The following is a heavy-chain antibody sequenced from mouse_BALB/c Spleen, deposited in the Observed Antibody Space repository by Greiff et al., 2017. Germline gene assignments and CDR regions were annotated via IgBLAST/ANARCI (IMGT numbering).Heavy chain of an antibody. CDR3: TPGAYYAVDY. CDR2: IYPGSGST. Sequence: LQQPGSELVRPGASVKLSCKASGYTFTSYWMHWVKQRPGQGLEWIGNIYPGSGSTNYDEKFKSKATLTVDTSSSTAYMQLSSLTSEDSAVYYCTPGAYYAVDYWGQGTSVTVSS. V-gene: IGHV1S22*01. CDR1: GYTFTSYW. J-gene: IGHJ4*01.